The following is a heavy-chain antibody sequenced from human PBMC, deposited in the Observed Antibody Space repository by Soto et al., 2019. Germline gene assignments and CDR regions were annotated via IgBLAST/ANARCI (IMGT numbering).Heavy chain of an antibody. CDR1: GGSFSGYY. V-gene: IGHV4-34*01. J-gene: IGHJ4*02. Sequence: SETLSLTCAVSGGSFSGYYWSWIRQPPGKGLEWIGEINHSGSTNYNPSLKSRVTISVDTSKNQFSLKLSSVTAADTAVYYCARADLYGAFDYWGQGTQVTVSS. CDR3: ARADLYGAFDY. D-gene: IGHD4-17*01. CDR2: INHSGST.